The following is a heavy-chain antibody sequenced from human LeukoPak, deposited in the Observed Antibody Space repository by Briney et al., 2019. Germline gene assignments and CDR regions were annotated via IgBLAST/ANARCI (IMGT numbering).Heavy chain of an antibody. V-gene: IGHV3-23*01. J-gene: IGHJ6*03. CDR1: GFTVSSNY. Sequence: GGSLRLSCAASGFTVSSNYMSWVRQAPGKGLEWVSAISGSGGSTYYADSVKGRFTISRDNSKNTLYLQMNSLMAEDTALYYCARDGGWYKRGLDYFYYYMDVWGKGTRSPSP. CDR2: ISGSGGST. D-gene: IGHD6-19*01. CDR3: ARDGGWYKRGLDYFYYYMDV.